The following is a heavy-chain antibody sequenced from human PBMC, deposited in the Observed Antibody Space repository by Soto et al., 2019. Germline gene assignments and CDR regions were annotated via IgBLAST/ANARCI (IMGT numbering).Heavy chain of an antibody. V-gene: IGHV3-73*01. D-gene: IGHD2-2*01. CDR3: TRHGGLGYCSSTSCHTGTYYYYYMDA. Sequence: EVQLVESGGGLVQPGGYLKLSCAASGCTFSGSAMHWVRQASGKGLEWVGRIRSKANSYATAYAASVKGRFTISRDDSKNTAYLQMNSLKTEDTAVYYCTRHGGLGYCSSTSCHTGTYYYYYMDAWGTGTTVTVSS. CDR1: GCTFSGSA. J-gene: IGHJ6*03. CDR2: IRSKANSYAT.